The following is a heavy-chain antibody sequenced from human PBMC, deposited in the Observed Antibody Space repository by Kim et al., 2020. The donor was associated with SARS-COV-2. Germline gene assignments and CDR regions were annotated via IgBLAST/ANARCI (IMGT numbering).Heavy chain of an antibody. CDR1: GFTFSSYW. V-gene: IGHV3-7*01. Sequence: GGSLRLSCAASGFTFSSYWMKWFRQAPGKGLEWVASIKEDGSEKYYVDSVKGRFIISRDDAKKSLDLQMNSLRAEDTAVYYCVRVLYSSESSTYRPVDHWGQGTLVTVSS. CDR3: VRVLYSSESSTYRPVDH. J-gene: IGHJ4*02. CDR2: IKEDGSEK. D-gene: IGHD2-2*01.